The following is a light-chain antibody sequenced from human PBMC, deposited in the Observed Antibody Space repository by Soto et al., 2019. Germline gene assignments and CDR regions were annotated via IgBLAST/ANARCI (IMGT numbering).Light chain of an antibody. CDR3: SSYTRSSSL. J-gene: IGLJ1*01. Sequence: QSALTQPASVSGSPGQSITISCTGTNSDVGGYNYVSWYQQHPGKAPKLMIYEVSNRPSGVSNRFSGSKSGNTASLTISGLQAEDEADYYCSSYTRSSSLFGTGTKLTFL. V-gene: IGLV2-14*01. CDR2: EVS. CDR1: NSDVGGYNY.